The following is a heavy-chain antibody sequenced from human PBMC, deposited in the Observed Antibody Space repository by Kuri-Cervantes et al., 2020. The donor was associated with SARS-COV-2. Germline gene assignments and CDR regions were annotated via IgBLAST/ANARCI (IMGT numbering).Heavy chain of an antibody. CDR3: TTLGDIVVVPAAIPDAFDI. D-gene: IGHD2-2*01. V-gene: IGHV3-15*01. Sequence: GGSLRLSCAASGFTFSNAWMSWVRQAPGKGLEWVGRIKSKTDGGTTDYAAPVKGRFTISRDDSKNTLHLQMNSLKTEDTAVYYCTTLGDIVVVPAAIPDAFDIWGQGTMVTVSS. CDR1: GFTFSNAW. CDR2: IKSKTDGGTT. J-gene: IGHJ3*02.